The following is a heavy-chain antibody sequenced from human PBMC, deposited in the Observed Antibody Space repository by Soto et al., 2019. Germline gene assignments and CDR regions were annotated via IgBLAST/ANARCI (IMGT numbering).Heavy chain of an antibody. CDR3: AKDEYYYSRSGYYIFDS. CDR1: GVTFSAYG. D-gene: IGHD3-22*01. Sequence: WGSLRLSCEVSGVTFSAYGMHWVRQAPGKGLEWVAAISHDGTNKNYGDSVKGRFTISRDNSKKTLYLQMNSLRPEDTALYYCAKDEYYYSRSGYYIFDSWGQGTLVTVSS. J-gene: IGHJ4*02. V-gene: IGHV3-30*18. CDR2: ISHDGTNK.